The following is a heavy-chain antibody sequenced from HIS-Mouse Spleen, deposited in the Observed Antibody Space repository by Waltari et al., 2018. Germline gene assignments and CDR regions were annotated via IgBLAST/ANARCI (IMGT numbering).Heavy chain of an antibody. CDR3: AREIPYSSSWYDWYFDL. V-gene: IGHV4-39*07. CDR1: CGSISSSIYY. Sequence: QLQLQESGPGLVKPSETLSLTCTVSCGSISSSIYYWGWIRQPPGKGLEWIGSIYYSGSTYYNPSLKSRVTISVDTSKNQFSLKLSSVTAADTAVYYCAREIPYSSSWYDWYFDLWGRGTLVTVSS. D-gene: IGHD6-13*01. CDR2: IYYSGST. J-gene: IGHJ2*01.